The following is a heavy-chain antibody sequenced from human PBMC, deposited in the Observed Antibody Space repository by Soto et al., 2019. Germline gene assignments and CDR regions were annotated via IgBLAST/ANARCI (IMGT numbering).Heavy chain of an antibody. J-gene: IGHJ4*02. V-gene: IGHV3-23*01. CDR3: ARDVGLDSDDFLAY. CDR2: IRGDGGQT. D-gene: IGHD3-9*01. CDR1: GFTFTSYG. Sequence: GGSLRLSCTASGFTFTSYGMGWVRQGPGKGLQWVSTIRGDGGQTHYTDSVKGRFSIFRDNSKNTVYLQMDSLRAEDTAMYFCARDVGLDSDDFLAYWGQGTQVTV.